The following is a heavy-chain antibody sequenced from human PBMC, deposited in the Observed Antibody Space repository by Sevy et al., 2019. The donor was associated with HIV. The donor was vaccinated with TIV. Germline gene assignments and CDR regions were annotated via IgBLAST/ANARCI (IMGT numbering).Heavy chain of an antibody. D-gene: IGHD1-26*01. V-gene: IGHV3-13*01. Sequence: GGSLRLSCAASGFTFSYYEMHWVRQPTGKGLEWVSGFGIAGDTYYSDSVKGRFTISRENAKNSLYLQMNSLRAGDTAVYYCARKSVSYSHFDYWGQGTLVTVSS. CDR1: GFTFSYYE. CDR3: ARKSVSYSHFDY. J-gene: IGHJ4*02. CDR2: FGIAGDT.